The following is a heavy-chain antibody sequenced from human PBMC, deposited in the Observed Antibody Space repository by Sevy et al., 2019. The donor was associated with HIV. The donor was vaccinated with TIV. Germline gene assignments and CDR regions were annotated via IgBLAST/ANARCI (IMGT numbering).Heavy chain of an antibody. CDR3: AKGGPNSGYDYYFDY. J-gene: IGHJ4*02. CDR2: IWYDGSKI. CDR1: GFTFSNYA. V-gene: IGHV3-33*06. D-gene: IGHD5-12*01. Sequence: HGGSLRLSCAASGFTFSNYAMHWVRQAPGKGLAWVALIWYDGSKIFYADSVKGRFTISRDNSESTLYLQMNSLRAEDTALYHCAKGGPNSGYDYYFDYWGQRTLVTVSS.